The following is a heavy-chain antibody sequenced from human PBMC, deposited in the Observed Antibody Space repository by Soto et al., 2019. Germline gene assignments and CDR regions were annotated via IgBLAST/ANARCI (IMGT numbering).Heavy chain of an antibody. CDR1: GTSLSTLGGG. J-gene: IGHJ4*02. CDR2: TYWYGND. Sequence: QITLKESGPTLVKPTQTLTLTCTFSGTSLSTLGGGVHWIRQPPGKALEWLARTYWYGNDRYSPSLMSRHSIAKDTSNNQVVLTMTNMDPVDTATYYCAHTNGWLTDYGGQGTLVTVSP. V-gene: IGHV2-5*01. CDR3: AHTNGWLTDY. D-gene: IGHD6-19*01.